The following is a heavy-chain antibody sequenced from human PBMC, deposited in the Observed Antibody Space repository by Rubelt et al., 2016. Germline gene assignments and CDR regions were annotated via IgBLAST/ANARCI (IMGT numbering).Heavy chain of an antibody. V-gene: IGHV3-30*02. Sequence: QVQLVESGGGVVQPGGSLRLSCAASGFTFSIYGMHWVRQAPGKGLEWVAFIRYDGSNKYYADSVKGRFTISRDNSKNTLYLQMTSLRAEDTAVYYCAKGGNVVVTARLYYFDYWGQGTLVTVSS. CDR1: GFTFSIYG. CDR3: AKGGNVVVTARLYYFDY. CDR2: IRYDGSNK. D-gene: IGHD2-21*02. J-gene: IGHJ4*02.